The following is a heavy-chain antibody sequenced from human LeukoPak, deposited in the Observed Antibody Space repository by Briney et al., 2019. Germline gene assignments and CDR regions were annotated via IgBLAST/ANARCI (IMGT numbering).Heavy chain of an antibody. CDR1: GYTFTSYG. CDR3: ARSVVVAAAKYYYYGMDV. V-gene: IGHV1-18*04. D-gene: IGHD2-15*01. CDR2: ISAYNGNT. Sequence: ASVKVSCKASGYTFTSYGISWVRQAPGQGLEWMGWISAYNGNTNYAQKLQGRVTMTTDTSTSTAYMELRSLKSDDTAVYYCARSVVVAAAKYYYYGMDVWGKGTTVTVSS. J-gene: IGHJ6*04.